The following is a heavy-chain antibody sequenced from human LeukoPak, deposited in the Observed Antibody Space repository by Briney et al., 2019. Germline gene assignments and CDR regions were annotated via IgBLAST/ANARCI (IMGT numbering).Heavy chain of an antibody. CDR3: ARDRYGSGSYYNFDY. CDR1: GYTFTSYG. J-gene: IGHJ4*02. D-gene: IGHD3-10*01. V-gene: IGHV1-18*01. CDR2: ISAYNGNI. Sequence: ASVKVSCKASGYTFTSYGISWVRQAPGQGLEWMGWISAYNGNINYAQKLQGRVTMPADTSTRTAYMELRSLRSEDTAVYYCARDRYGSGSYYNFDYWGQGMLVTVSS.